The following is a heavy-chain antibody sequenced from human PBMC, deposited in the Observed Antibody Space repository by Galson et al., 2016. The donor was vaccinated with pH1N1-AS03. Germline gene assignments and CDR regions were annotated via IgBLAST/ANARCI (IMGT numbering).Heavy chain of an antibody. Sequence: SCKASDYTFSSHGISWVRQAPGQGLEWMGWISANNGDTNYAQKFQGRVTMATDTSTRTTYMELGSLRSDDPAVYYCARMEKRLADAFDIWGPGTMVTVSS. J-gene: IGHJ3*02. D-gene: IGHD1/OR15-1a*01. CDR1: DYTFSSHG. V-gene: IGHV1-18*01. CDR2: ISANNGDT. CDR3: ARMEKRLADAFDI.